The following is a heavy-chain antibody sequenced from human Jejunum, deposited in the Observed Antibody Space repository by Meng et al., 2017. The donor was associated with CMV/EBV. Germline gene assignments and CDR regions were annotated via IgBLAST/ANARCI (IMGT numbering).Heavy chain of an antibody. CDR2: IYSAVSST. CDR3: AKDTRVGAWGAFDY. V-gene: IGHV3-23*03. CDR1: GFTFSSYA. D-gene: IGHD1-26*01. J-gene: IGHJ4*02. Sequence: GFTFSSYAISLVRQAPGEGLEWVSVIYSAVSSTYYADSVKGRFTISRDNSKNTLFLQMNSLRAEDTAIYYCAKDTRVGAWGAFDYWGQGTLVTVSS.